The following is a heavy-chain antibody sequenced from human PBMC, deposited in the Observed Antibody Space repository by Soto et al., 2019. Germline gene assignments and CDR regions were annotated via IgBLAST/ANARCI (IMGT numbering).Heavy chain of an antibody. Sequence: SETLSLTCIVSGAYVSDFSWSWIRQPAGKGLEWIGRITVNRITQYTPSFRSRVTMSMDTSRNQFSLNLQSATAADTALYYCARESGENWTYEDHWGQGTLVTVSS. V-gene: IGHV4-4*07. CDR1: GAYVSDFS. J-gene: IGHJ4*02. CDR2: ITVNRIT. CDR3: ARESGENWTYEDH. D-gene: IGHD1-7*01.